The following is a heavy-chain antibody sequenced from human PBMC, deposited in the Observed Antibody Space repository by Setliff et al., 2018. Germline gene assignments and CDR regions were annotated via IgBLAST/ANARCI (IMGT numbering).Heavy chain of an antibody. J-gene: IGHJ6*02. V-gene: IGHV3-33*01. Sequence: SLRLSCAASGFTFSSYGFHWVRQAPGKGLEWVAVIWYDGSNSYYADSVKGRFTISRDNSRNMLYMQMNSLRADDTAVYYCARGTQAYTSWTDSALGYWGQGTTVTVSS. CDR1: GFTFSSYG. CDR3: ARGTQAYTSWTDSALGY. CDR2: IWYDGSNS. D-gene: IGHD5-12*01.